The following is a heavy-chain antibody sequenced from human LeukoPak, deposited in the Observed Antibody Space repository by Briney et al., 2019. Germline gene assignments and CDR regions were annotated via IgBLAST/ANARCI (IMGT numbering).Heavy chain of an antibody. Sequence: SVKVSCKASGGTFSSYAISWVRQAPGQGLEWMGGIIPIFGTANYAQKFQGRVTITADESTSTAYMELSSLRSEDTAVYYCARGLYSSSPFDYWGQGTLVTVSS. V-gene: IGHV1-69*13. CDR1: GGTFSSYA. J-gene: IGHJ4*02. CDR2: IIPIFGTA. CDR3: ARGLYSSSPFDY. D-gene: IGHD6-6*01.